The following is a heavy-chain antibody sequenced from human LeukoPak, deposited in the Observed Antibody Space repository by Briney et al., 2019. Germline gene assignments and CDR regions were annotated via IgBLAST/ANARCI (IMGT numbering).Heavy chain of an antibody. J-gene: IGHJ4*02. CDR2: ISYDGSNK. CDR3: ARDQNSGWYYFDY. D-gene: IGHD6-19*01. V-gene: IGHV3-30-3*01. Sequence: PGGSLRLSCAASGFTFSSYAMHWVRQAPGKGLEWVAVISYDGSNKYYADSVKGRFTISRDNSKNTLYLQMNSLRAEDTAVYYCARDQNSGWYYFDYWGQGTLVTVSS. CDR1: GFTFSSYA.